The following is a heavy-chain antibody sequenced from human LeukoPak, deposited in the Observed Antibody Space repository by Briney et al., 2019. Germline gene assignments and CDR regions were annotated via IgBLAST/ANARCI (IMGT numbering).Heavy chain of an antibody. J-gene: IGHJ4*02. Sequence: GGSLRLSCSASGFTFSSYAMHWVRQAPGKGLEYVSAISSNGGSTYYADSVKGRFTISRDNSKNTLYLQMSSLRAEDTAVYYCSAHSIAARVRHDYWGQGTLVTVSS. CDR2: ISSNGGST. V-gene: IGHV3-64D*06. CDR3: SAHSIAARVRHDY. D-gene: IGHD6-6*01. CDR1: GFTFSSYA.